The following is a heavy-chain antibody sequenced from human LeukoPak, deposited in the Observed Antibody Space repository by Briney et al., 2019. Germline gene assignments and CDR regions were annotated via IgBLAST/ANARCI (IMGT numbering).Heavy chain of an antibody. CDR1: GFTFSSYA. V-gene: IGHV3-23*01. D-gene: IGHD3-3*01. CDR3: AKDLDFPYYFDY. Sequence: AGGSLRLSCAASGFTFSSYAMSWVRQAPGKGLEWVSAISGSGGSTYYAGSVKGRFTISRDNSKNTLYLQMNSLRAEDTAVYYCAKDLDFPYYFDYWGQGTLVTVSS. J-gene: IGHJ4*02. CDR2: ISGSGGST.